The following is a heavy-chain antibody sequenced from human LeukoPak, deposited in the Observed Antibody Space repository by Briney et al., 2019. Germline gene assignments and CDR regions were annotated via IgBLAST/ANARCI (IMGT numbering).Heavy chain of an antibody. CDR1: GFSLSSYA. V-gene: IGHV3-23*01. J-gene: IGHJ4*02. CDR3: AKAPVTSCRGAHCYPFDY. Sequence: SGGSLRLSCAASGFSLSSYAMSWVRQAPGKGLEWVSAISSTDAGTYHADSVRGRFTISRDSSKNTLYLQMNSLRAEDAAVYYCAKAPVTSCRGAHCYPFDYWGQGTLVTVSS. CDR2: ISSTDAGT. D-gene: IGHD2-21*01.